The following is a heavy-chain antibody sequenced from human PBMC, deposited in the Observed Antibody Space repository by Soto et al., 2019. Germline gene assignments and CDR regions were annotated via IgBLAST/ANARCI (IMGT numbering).Heavy chain of an antibody. J-gene: IGHJ4*02. V-gene: IGHV1-69*06. CDR3: ARDRYSSSWYTTVYY. CDR2: IIPIFGTA. CDR1: GGTFSSYA. Sequence: QVQLVQSGAEVKKPGSSVKVSCKASGGTFSSYAISWVRQAPGQGLEWMGGIIPIFGTANYAQKFQGRVRITADKSTSTAYMERSSLRSEDTAVYYCARDRYSSSWYTTVYYWGQGTLVTVSS. D-gene: IGHD6-13*01.